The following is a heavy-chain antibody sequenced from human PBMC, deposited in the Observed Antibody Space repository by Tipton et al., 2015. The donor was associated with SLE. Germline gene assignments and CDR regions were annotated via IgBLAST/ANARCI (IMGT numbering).Heavy chain of an antibody. J-gene: IGHJ4*02. CDR3: SSGYYPAFDY. CDR2: IYYSGST. D-gene: IGHD3-22*01. CDR1: GGSISSFY. V-gene: IGHV4-59*01. Sequence: TLSLTCTVSGGSISSFYWSWIRQPPGKGLEWIGYIYYSGSTNYNPALKSRVTISVDTSKNQFSLKLSSVTAADTAVYYCSSGYYPAFDYWGQGTLVTVSS.